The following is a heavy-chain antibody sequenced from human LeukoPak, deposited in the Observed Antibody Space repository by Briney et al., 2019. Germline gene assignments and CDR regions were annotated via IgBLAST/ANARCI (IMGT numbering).Heavy chain of an antibody. J-gene: IGHJ4*02. CDR2: ITWNGGRT. CDR3: ARAKGDCRSTSCHADY. V-gene: IGHV3-20*04. D-gene: IGHD2-2*01. CDR1: GFSFDDFA. Sequence: GGSLRLSCAASGFSFDDFAMMWVRQAPGKGLEWVSVITWNGGRTAYGDSVKGRFTISRDNAKNSLYLQMNSLRVEDTALFYCARAKGDCRSTSCHADYWGLGTLVTVSS.